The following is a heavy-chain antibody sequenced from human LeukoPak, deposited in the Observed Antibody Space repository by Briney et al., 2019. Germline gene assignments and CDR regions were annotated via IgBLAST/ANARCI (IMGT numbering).Heavy chain of an antibody. Sequence: PSETLSLTCTVSGGSISSSRYYWAWIRQHPGRGLEWIGCIYHTGSSYYNPSLKSRVIISMDTSKNQFSLKMTSVTAADTAVYYCASPDSSGDVDYWGQGTLVTVSS. CDR3: ASPDSSGDVDY. V-gene: IGHV4-31*03. D-gene: IGHD3-22*01. CDR1: GGSISSSRYY. J-gene: IGHJ4*02. CDR2: IYHTGSS.